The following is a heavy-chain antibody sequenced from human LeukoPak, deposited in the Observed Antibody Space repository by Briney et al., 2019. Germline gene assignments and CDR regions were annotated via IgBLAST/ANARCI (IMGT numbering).Heavy chain of an antibody. D-gene: IGHD3-10*01. Sequence: SETLSLTCTVSGGSIYNHYWSWIRQPPGKGLESIGYIYYSGSTIYNPSLKSRVTISVDTSKNQFPLKLTSVTAADTAVYYCARLPSGTLNPPFDYWGQGSLVTVSS. CDR1: GGSIYNHY. J-gene: IGHJ4*02. V-gene: IGHV4-59*08. CDR2: IYYSGST. CDR3: ARLPSGTLNPPFDY.